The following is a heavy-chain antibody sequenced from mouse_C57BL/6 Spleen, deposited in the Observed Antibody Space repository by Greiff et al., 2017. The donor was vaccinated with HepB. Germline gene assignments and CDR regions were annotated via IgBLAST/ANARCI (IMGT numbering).Heavy chain of an antibody. CDR3: TREGMVTTKFAY. V-gene: IGHV1-15*01. D-gene: IGHD2-2*01. J-gene: IGHJ3*01. Sequence: VQLVESGAELVRPGASVTLSCKASGYTFTDYEMHWVKQTPVHGLEWIGAIDPETGGTAYNQKFKGKAILTADKSSSTAYMELRSLTSEDSAVYYCTREGMVTTKFAYWGQGTLVTVSA. CDR1: GYTFTDYE. CDR2: IDPETGGT.